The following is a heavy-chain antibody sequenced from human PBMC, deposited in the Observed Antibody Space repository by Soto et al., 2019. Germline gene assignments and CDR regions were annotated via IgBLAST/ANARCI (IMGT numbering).Heavy chain of an antibody. Sequence: DVQLVESGGVVVQPGGSLRLSCAASGFTFDDYTMHWVRQAPGKGLEWVSLISWDGGSTYYADSVKGRFTISRDNSKNSLYLQMNSLRTEDNALYYCAKDKTGYSSGWYFEYFDYWGQGTLVTVSS. D-gene: IGHD6-19*01. V-gene: IGHV3-43*01. J-gene: IGHJ4*02. CDR2: ISWDGGST. CDR3: AKDKTGYSSGWYFEYFDY. CDR1: GFTFDDYT.